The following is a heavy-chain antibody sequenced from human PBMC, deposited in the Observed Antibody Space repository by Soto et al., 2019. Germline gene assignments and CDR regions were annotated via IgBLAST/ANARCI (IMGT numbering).Heavy chain of an antibody. V-gene: IGHV3-23*01. D-gene: IGHD3-22*01. CDR1: GFTFSSYA. CDR3: AKYQPMTQPRPYFDY. CDR2: ISSSGGST. J-gene: IGHJ4*02. Sequence: EVQLLESGGDLIQPGGSLRLSCAASGFTFSSYAMSWVRQAPGKGLGWVSAISSSGGSTFYADSVKGRFTISRDNSRNTLYLQMTSLRAEDTAIYYCAKYQPMTQPRPYFDYWGQGPLVTVSS.